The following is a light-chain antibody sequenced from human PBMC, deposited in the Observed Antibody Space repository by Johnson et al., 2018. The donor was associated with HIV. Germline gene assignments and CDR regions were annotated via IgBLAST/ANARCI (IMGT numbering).Light chain of an antibody. CDR3: GTWDTSLGAQYV. Sequence: PSVSAAPGQKVTISCSGSSSNIGNNYVSWYQQLPGTAPKLLIYENNKRPSGIPDRFSGSKSGTSATLGITGLLTGDEADYYCGTWDTSLGAQYVFGSGPKVTVL. CDR2: ENN. V-gene: IGLV1-51*02. J-gene: IGLJ1*01. CDR1: SSNIGNNY.